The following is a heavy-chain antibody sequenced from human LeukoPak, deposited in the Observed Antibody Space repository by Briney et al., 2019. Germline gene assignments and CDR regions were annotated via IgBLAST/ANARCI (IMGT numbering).Heavy chain of an antibody. CDR3: ARLPGIAATIERYFDY. Sequence: GESLKISCKGSGYSFTSYWIGWVRQMPGKSLEWMGIIYPGDSDTRYSPSFQGQVTISADKSISTAYLQWSSLKASDTAMYYCARLPGIAATIERYFDYWGQGTLVTVSS. D-gene: IGHD5-12*01. CDR1: GYSFTSYW. V-gene: IGHV5-51*01. CDR2: IYPGDSDT. J-gene: IGHJ4*02.